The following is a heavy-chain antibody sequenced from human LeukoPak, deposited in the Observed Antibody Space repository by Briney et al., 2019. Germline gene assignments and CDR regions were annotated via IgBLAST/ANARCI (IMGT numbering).Heavy chain of an antibody. Sequence: GGSLRLSCSASGFTFSSYAMHWVRQAPGKGLEYVLAISSNGGSTYYADSVKGRFTISRDNSKNTLYLQMSSLRAEDTAVYYCVKDRIPRGPFDYWGQGTLVTVSS. CDR3: VKDRIPRGPFDY. V-gene: IGHV3-64D*06. CDR1: GFTFSSYA. J-gene: IGHJ4*02. CDR2: ISSNGGST.